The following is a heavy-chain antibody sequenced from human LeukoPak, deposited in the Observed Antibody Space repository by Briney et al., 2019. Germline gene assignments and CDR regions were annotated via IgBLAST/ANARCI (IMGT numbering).Heavy chain of an antibody. CDR1: GFTFNTYD. D-gene: IGHD2-2*02. CDR2: ISGSGGTT. V-gene: IGHV3-23*01. J-gene: IGHJ4*02. CDR3: AKASRRHCGSTVCYTLDY. Sequence: GGTLRLSCAASGFTFNTYDMNWVRQAPGKGLEWVSSISGSGGTTYSADSVKGRFTISRDNTKNTLYLQMNSLRADDTAVYYCAKASRRHCGSTVCYTLDYWGQGTLVTVSS.